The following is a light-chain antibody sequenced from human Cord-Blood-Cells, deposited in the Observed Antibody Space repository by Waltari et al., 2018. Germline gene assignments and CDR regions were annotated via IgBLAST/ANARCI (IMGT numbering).Light chain of an antibody. CDR2: YDS. J-gene: IGLJ2*01. CDR1: NIGSKS. V-gene: IGLV3-21*04. Sequence: SYVLTQPPSVSVAPGKTARITCGGNNIGSKSVHWDQQKPGKAPVLVIYYDSDRPSGIPERFSGSNSGNTATLTISRVEAGDEADYYCQVWDSSSDHVVFGGGTKLTVL. CDR3: QVWDSSSDHVV.